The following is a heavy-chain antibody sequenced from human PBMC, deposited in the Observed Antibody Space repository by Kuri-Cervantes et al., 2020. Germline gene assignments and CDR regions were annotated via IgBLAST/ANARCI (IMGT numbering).Heavy chain of an antibody. J-gene: IGHJ4*02. CDR1: GYTLTELS. CDR2: FDPEDGET. D-gene: IGHD3-22*01. V-gene: IGHV1-24*01. Sequence: GGSLRLSCKVSGYTLTELSMHWVRQAPGKGLEWMGGFDPEDGETIYAQKFQGRVTMTEDTSTDTAYMELSSLRSEDTAVYYCATDQVEWLLLSWGQGTLVTVSS. CDR3: ATDQVEWLLLS.